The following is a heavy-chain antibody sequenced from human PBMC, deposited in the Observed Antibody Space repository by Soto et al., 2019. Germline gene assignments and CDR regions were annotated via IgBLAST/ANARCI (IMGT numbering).Heavy chain of an antibody. D-gene: IGHD2-21*01. CDR3: ASGGVMDEFYYYYGMDV. J-gene: IGHJ6*02. V-gene: IGHV4-34*01. CDR2: INHSGST. Sequence: QVPLQQWGAGLLKPSETLSLTCAVYGGSFSGYYWSWIRQPPGKGLEWIWEINHSGSTNYKPSLKSRVTISVDQSKNKFVLKLSSVTAADTAVYYCASGGVMDEFYYYYGMDVWGQGTTVTGSS. CDR1: GGSFSGYY.